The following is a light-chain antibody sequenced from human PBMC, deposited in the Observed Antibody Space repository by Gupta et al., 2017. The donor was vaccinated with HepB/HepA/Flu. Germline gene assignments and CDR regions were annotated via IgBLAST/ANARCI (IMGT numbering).Light chain of an antibody. Sequence: DILMTQSLATLSVSPGERATLSCRASQSVNSNLAWYQQKPGQAPRLLIYGASTRATGIPARFSGSGSGTEFTLTISSLQSEDFAVYYCQQYNNWPPLTFGGGTKVEMK. V-gene: IGKV3-15*01. CDR1: QSVNSN. CDR2: GAS. CDR3: QQYNNWPPLT. J-gene: IGKJ4*01.